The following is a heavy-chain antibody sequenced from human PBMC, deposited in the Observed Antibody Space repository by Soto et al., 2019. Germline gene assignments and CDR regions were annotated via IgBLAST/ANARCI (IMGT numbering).Heavy chain of an antibody. D-gene: IGHD3-3*01. J-gene: IGHJ4*02. Sequence: SDTLYLTCAVSCYSINSGYYLGLMRHSPGKGLEWIGSVFHSGTTYSTPSLKTRLTISVDTSKNQFSLDLNAVTAADTAVYYCVRDFGDLHDFWSGSDYWGQGIPVTVPQ. CDR3: VRDFGDLHDFWSGSDY. V-gene: IGHV4-38-2*02. CDR1: CYSINSGYY. CDR2: VFHSGTT.